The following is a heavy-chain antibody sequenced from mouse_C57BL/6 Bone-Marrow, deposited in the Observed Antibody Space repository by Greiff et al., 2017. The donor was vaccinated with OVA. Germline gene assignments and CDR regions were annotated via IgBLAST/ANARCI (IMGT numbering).Heavy chain of an antibody. CDR2: INPYNGGT. J-gene: IGHJ2*01. Sequence: VQLQQSGPVLVKPGASVKMSCKASGYTFTDYYMNWVKQSHGKSLEWIGVINPYNGGTSYNQKFKGKATLTVDKSSSTAYMELNSLTSEDSAVYYCAREGDLLWLRDYWGQGTTLTVSS. V-gene: IGHV1-19*01. D-gene: IGHD2-2*01. CDR1: GYTFTDYY. CDR3: AREGDLLWLRDY.